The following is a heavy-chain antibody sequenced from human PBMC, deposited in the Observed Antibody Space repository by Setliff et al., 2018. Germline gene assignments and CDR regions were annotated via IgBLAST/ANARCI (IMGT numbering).Heavy chain of an antibody. CDR2: ISPHTGNT. CDR1: GYTFTDYG. J-gene: IGHJ4*02. CDR3: SRLVRFCTRIVCQRLSGDDY. V-gene: IGHV1-18*01. D-gene: IGHD3-10*01. Sequence: ASVKVSCKASGYTFTDYGVSWVRQAPGLGLEWVGWISPHTGNTYYAPNFEGRVSLTTDTSTTTAYLELRSLRSDDTAVYYCSRLVRFCTRIVCQRLSGDDYWGQGTLVTVSS.